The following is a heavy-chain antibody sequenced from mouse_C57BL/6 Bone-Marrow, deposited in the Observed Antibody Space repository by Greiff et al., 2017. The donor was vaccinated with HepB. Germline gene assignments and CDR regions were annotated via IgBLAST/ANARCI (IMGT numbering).Heavy chain of an antibody. CDR1: GFTFSSYA. Sequence: VQLKESGGGLVKPGGSLKLSCAASGFTFSSYAMSWVRQTPEKRLEWVATISDGGSYTYYPDNVKGRFTISRDNAKNNLYLQMSHLKSEDTAMYYCARELRGGFDYWGQGTTLTVSS. CDR3: ARELRGGFDY. J-gene: IGHJ2*01. D-gene: IGHD1-1*01. V-gene: IGHV5-4*01. CDR2: ISDGGSYT.